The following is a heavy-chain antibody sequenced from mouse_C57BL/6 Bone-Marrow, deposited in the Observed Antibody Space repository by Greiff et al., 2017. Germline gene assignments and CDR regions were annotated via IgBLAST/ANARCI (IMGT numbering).Heavy chain of an antibody. V-gene: IGHV2-6*01. Sequence: VMLVESGPGLVAPSQSLSITCTVSGFSLTSYGVDWVRQSPGKGLEWLGVIWGVGGTNYNSALKYRLSISKDNSKSQVFLKMNSLQTDDTDMYYCATDYDGSLYAMDYWGQGTSVTVSA. D-gene: IGHD1-1*01. J-gene: IGHJ4*01. CDR3: ATDYDGSLYAMDY. CDR2: IWGVGGT. CDR1: GFSLTSYG.